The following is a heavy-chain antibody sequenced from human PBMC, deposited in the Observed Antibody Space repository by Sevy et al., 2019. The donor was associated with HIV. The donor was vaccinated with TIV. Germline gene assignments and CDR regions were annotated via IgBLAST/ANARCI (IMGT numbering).Heavy chain of an antibody. D-gene: IGHD3-22*01. CDR3: ATTKDYYDSSGCPFDY. CDR2: FDPEDGET. J-gene: IGHJ4*02. Sequence: ASVKVSCKVCGYTLTELSMHWVRQAPGKGLEWMGSFDPEDGETIYAQKFQGRVTMTEDTSADTAYMELSSLRSEDTAVYFCATTKDYYDSSGCPFDYWGQGTLVTVSS. CDR1: GYTLTELS. V-gene: IGHV1-24*01.